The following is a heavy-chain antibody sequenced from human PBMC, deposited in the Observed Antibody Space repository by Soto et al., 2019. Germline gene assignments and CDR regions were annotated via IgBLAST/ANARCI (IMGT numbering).Heavy chain of an antibody. CDR2: ISGSGGST. CDR3: AKLAPGTIAAPRYYFDY. J-gene: IGHJ4*02. CDR1: GFTFSSYA. Sequence: GGSLRLSCAASGFTFSSYAMSWVRQAPGKGLEWVSAISGSGGSTYYADSVKGRFTISRDNSKNTLYLQMNSLRAEDTAVYYCAKLAPGTIAAPRYYFDYWGQGTLVTVSS. V-gene: IGHV3-23*01. D-gene: IGHD6-6*01.